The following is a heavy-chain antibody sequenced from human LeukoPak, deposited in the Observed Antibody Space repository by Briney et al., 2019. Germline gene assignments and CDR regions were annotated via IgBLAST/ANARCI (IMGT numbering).Heavy chain of an antibody. V-gene: IGHV1-69*13. CDR2: IIPIFGTA. CDR1: GGTFSSYA. J-gene: IGHJ4*02. D-gene: IGHD6-19*01. CDR3: ARDGGAVAGTTYY. Sequence: VASVKVSCKASGGTFSSYAISWVRQAPGQGLEWMGGIIPIFGTANYAQKFQGRVTITADESTSTAYMELSSLRSGDTAVYYCARDGGAVAGTTYYWGQGTLVTVSS.